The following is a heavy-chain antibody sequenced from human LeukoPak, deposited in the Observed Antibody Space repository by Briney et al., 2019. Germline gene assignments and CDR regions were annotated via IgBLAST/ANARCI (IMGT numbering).Heavy chain of an antibody. J-gene: IGHJ4*02. CDR2: IRYDGNNN. CDR1: GFTFRSYG. D-gene: IGHD3-22*01. CDR3: AKEEVISGNHGVYFDY. V-gene: IGHV3-30*02. Sequence: PGGSLRLSCAASGFTFRSYGMHWVRQAPGKGLEWVAFIRYDGNNNYYADSVKGGFTISRDNSRRTLYLQMNRLRAEDTAVYYCAKEEVISGNHGVYFDYWGQGTLVTVSS.